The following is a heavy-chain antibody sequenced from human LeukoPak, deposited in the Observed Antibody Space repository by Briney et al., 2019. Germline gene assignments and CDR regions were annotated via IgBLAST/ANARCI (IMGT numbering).Heavy chain of an antibody. J-gene: IGHJ3*02. CDR2: ISADNGDT. V-gene: IGHV1-18*01. Sequence: ASVKVSCKASDYTFTSFGISWVRQAPGQGLDWMGWISADNGDTNYAQKVQGRVPMTTDTSTSTAYMELRSLRSDDTAVYYCARDRPYYDILTGRTAYDPFDIWGQGTMVTVSS. CDR3: ARDRPYYDILTGRTAYDPFDI. D-gene: IGHD3-9*01. CDR1: DYTFTSFG.